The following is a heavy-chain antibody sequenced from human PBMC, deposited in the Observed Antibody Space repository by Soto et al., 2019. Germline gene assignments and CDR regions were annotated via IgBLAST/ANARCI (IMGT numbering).Heavy chain of an antibody. V-gene: IGHV5-51*01. CDR1: GYRFTDYW. CDR3: ARGTDAVITAFDY. J-gene: IGHJ4*02. CDR2: IYPDDSDT. D-gene: IGHD1-7*01. Sequence: PGESLKISCQVSGYRFTDYWIGWVRQKPGKGLEWMGIIYPDDSDTRYSPSFQGQVTFSADRSTSIAYVQWSSLKASDTAMYYCARGTDAVITAFDYWGQGTLVTVSS.